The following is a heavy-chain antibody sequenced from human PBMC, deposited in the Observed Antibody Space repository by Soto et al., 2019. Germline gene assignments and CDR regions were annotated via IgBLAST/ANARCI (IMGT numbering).Heavy chain of an antibody. V-gene: IGHV3-23*01. CDR3: ANIPSLVFDY. Sequence: PGGSLRLSCAASGFTFSSYAMSWVRQAPGKGLEWVSAISGSGGSTYYADSVKGRFTISRDNSKNTLYLQMNSLRVDDIAVYYCANIPSLVFDYWGQGTLVTVSS. CDR1: GFTFSSYA. J-gene: IGHJ4*02. CDR2: ISGSGGST. D-gene: IGHD2-21*01.